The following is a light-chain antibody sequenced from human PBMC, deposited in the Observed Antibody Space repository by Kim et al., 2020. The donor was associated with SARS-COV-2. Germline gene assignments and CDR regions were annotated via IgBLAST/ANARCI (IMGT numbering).Light chain of an antibody. V-gene: IGKV1-39*01. CDR1: QSISSY. CDR3: QQSYSTPRT. J-gene: IGKJ2*01. CDR2: AAS. Sequence: DIQMTQSPSSLSASVGDRVTITCRASQSISSYLNWYQQKPGKAPKLLIYAASSLQSGVPSRFSGSGSGTDFTLTISSLQPEDFATYYCQQSYSTPRTCGQGPSWRS.